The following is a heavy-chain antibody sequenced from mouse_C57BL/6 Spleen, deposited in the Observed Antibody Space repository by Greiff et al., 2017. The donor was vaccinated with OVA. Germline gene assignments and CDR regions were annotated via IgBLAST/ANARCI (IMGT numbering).Heavy chain of an antibody. CDR1: GYAFSSYW. CDR3: ARGGYYEAMDY. D-gene: IGHD1-1*01. Sequence: VKLVESGAELVKPGASVKISCKASGYAFSSYWMNWVKQRPGKGLEWIGQIYPGDGDTNYNGKFKGKATLTADKSSSTAYMQLSSLTSEDSAVYFCARGGYYEAMDYWGQGTSVTVSS. CDR2: IYPGDGDT. J-gene: IGHJ4*01. V-gene: IGHV1-80*01.